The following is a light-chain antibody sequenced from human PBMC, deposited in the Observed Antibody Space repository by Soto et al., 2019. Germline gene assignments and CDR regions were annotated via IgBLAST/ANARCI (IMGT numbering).Light chain of an antibody. CDR3: QQLNGYLALT. V-gene: IGKV1-9*01. J-gene: IGKJ4*01. CDR1: QGISNY. Sequence: DIQLTQSPSFLSASIGDRVTITCRASQGISNYLAWYQQKPGKAPRLLIYVASTLQSGVPSRFSGSRSGTEFTLTISSLQPEDFANYYCQQLNGYLALTFGGGTKVEIK. CDR2: VAS.